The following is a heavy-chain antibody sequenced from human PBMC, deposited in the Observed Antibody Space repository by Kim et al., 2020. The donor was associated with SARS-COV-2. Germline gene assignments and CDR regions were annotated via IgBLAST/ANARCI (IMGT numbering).Heavy chain of an antibody. CDR3: SNSRAFDY. V-gene: IGHV1-2*02. Sequence: NSGGTRFSQKFQGRVTVTRDTSLSTAYMELSGLRSDDTAVYYCSNSRAFDYWGQGTLVTVSS. D-gene: IGHD1-26*01. J-gene: IGHJ4*02. CDR2: NSGGT.